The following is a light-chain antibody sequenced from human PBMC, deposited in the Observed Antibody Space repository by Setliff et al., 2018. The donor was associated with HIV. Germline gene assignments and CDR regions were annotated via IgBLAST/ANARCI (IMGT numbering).Light chain of an antibody. CDR1: TSDIGTYNF. CDR2: EVN. Sequence: QSARTQPASVSGSPGLSITISCTESTSDIGTYNFVSWYKQYPDKVPNLIIYEVNKRPSGISDRFSASKSGNTASLTISGLQTEDEADYYCCSYGGVYGLRIFGTGTKVTVL. CDR3: CSYGGVYGLRI. J-gene: IGLJ1*01. V-gene: IGLV2-23*02.